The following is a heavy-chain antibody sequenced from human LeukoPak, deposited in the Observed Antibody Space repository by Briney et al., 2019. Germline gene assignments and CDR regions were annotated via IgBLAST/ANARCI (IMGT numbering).Heavy chain of an antibody. V-gene: IGHV5-51*01. CDR2: IYPGDSDT. Sequence: GESLKISRKASGYSFTDYWIIWVRQMPGQGLEWMGIIYPGDSDTKYSPSFQGQVTISADKSINTAYLQWSSLKASDTAIYYCARLPDYWGQGTMVTVSS. CDR1: GYSFTDYW. J-gene: IGHJ4*02. CDR3: ARLPDY.